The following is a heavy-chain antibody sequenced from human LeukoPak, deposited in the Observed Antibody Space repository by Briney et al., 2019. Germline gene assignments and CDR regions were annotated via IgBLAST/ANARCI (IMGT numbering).Heavy chain of an antibody. Sequence: SQTLSLTCTVSVGSISSGSYYWSWIRQPAGKGLERIGRIYTSGITNYNPSLKSRVTISVDTSKNKFYLKLSSVTDADTAVYYCARAADFGAYSDSWGQGTLVTVSS. CDR3: ARAADFGAYSDS. J-gene: IGHJ4*02. CDR1: VGSISSGSYY. CDR2: IYTSGIT. D-gene: IGHD4-17*01. V-gene: IGHV4-61*02.